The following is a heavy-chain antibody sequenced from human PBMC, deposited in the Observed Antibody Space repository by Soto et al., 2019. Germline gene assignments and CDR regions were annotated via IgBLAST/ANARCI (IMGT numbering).Heavy chain of an antibody. CDR3: ASLISWPSGRGPGHDY. D-gene: IGHD3-10*01. V-gene: IGHV1-69*12. Sequence: QVQLVQSGAEVKKPGSSVKVSCKASGGTFSSYAISWVRQAPGQGLEWMGGIIPIFGTANYAQKFQGRVTITADESTSTAYMELSSLRSEDTAVYYCASLISWPSGRGPGHDYWGQGTLVTVSS. CDR1: GGTFSSYA. CDR2: IIPIFGTA. J-gene: IGHJ4*02.